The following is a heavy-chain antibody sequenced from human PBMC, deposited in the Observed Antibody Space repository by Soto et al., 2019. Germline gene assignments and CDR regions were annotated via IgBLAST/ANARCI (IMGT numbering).Heavy chain of an antibody. J-gene: IGHJ4*02. D-gene: IGHD6-19*01. V-gene: IGHV4-59*08. CDR3: ARAVGDPLYYLDY. Sequence: QVQLQESGPGLVRPSETLSLTCTVSSDSISSYYWIWIRQSPGKGLEWIGYTDYSANTNYNPSLKSRVTISGDTSKNQFSLRLSSVTAADTAVYYCARAVGDPLYYLDYWGKGTLVTVSS. CDR2: TDYSANT. CDR1: SDSISSYY.